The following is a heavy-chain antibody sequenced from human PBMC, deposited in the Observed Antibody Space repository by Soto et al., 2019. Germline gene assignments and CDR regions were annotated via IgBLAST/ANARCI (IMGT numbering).Heavy chain of an antibody. J-gene: IGHJ5*02. CDR1: GGAINSYY. CDR3: ARGQRFSDWFDP. CDR2: IYSSGST. D-gene: IGHD3-3*01. V-gene: IGHV4-4*07. Sequence: SETLSLTCTVSGGAINSYYWTWIRQPAGKGLEWIGRIYSSGSTKYNPSLQSRVTMSLDTSKNQFSLRLTSVTAADTAVYYCARGQRFSDWFDPWGQGNLVTVYS.